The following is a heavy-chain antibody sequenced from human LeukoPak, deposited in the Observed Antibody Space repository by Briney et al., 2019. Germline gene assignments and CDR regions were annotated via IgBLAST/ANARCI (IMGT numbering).Heavy chain of an antibody. Sequence: PGGSLRLSCVTSGFTFSGYDMHWVRRLTGKSLEWVSGIGTGGDTYYPDSVKGRFTISRENAKKSLYLQMDSLKAGDTAVYYCARGNNHDWWGQGTLVTVSS. V-gene: IGHV3-13*01. CDR2: IGTGGDT. J-gene: IGHJ4*02. CDR3: ARGNNHDW. CDR1: GFTFSGYD. D-gene: IGHD1/OR15-1a*01.